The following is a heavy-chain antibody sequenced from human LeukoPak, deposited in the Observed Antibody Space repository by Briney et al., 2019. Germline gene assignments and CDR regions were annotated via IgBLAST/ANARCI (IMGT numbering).Heavy chain of an antibody. Sequence: PSGTLSLTCAVYGGSFSGYYWSWIRQPPGKGLEWIGEINHSGSTNYNPSLKSRVTISVDTSKNQFSLKLSSVTAADTAVYYCARGPPRGYSYGPDYWGQGTLVTVSS. CDR2: INHSGST. CDR3: ARGPPRGYSYGPDY. V-gene: IGHV4-34*01. CDR1: GGSFSGYY. J-gene: IGHJ4*02. D-gene: IGHD5-18*01.